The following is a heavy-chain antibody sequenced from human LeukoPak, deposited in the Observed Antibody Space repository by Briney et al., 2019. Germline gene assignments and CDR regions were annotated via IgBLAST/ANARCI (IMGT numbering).Heavy chain of an antibody. CDR1: GFTFSRFA. CDR2: IGALGGST. D-gene: IGHD6-13*01. CDR3: AKDRIAAAGTVDY. V-gene: IGHV3-23*01. Sequence: GGSLRLSCEASGFTFSRFAMTWVRQAPGKGLEWVSTIGALGGSTNYAASVKGRFTISRDNSKNTLYLQMNSLRAEDTAIYYCAKDRIAAAGTVDYWGQGTLVTVSS. J-gene: IGHJ4*02.